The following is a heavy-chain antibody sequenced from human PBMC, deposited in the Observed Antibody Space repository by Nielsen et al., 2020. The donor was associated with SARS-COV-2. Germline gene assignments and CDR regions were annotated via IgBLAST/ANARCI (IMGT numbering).Heavy chain of an antibody. Sequence: GESLKISCVASGFSFSDYYMSWIRQAPGKGLEWVSYIGSTITYTNCGDSVKGRFTISRDNAKNSLYLQMNTLRAEDTAVYYCARGGAAARGRVDYWGQGTLVTVSS. CDR3: ARGGAAARGRVDY. CDR2: IGSTITYT. D-gene: IGHD6-13*01. V-gene: IGHV3-11*06. J-gene: IGHJ4*02. CDR1: GFSFSDYY.